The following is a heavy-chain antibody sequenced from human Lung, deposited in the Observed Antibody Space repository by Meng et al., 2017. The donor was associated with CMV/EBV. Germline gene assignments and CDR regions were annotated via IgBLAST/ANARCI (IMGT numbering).Heavy chain of an antibody. CDR2: INEDGTDK. D-gene: IGHD3-10*01. CDR1: GFTVTRNW. V-gene: IGHV3-7*01. CDR3: ARPIEGIRETLDY. Sequence: GESXKISCAASGFTVTRNWMTWVRQAPGKGLEWVANINEDGTDKNYLDSVKGRFTISRDNVKKSVYLQMNTLRGEDTAVYYCARPIEGIRETLDYWGQGT. J-gene: IGHJ4*02.